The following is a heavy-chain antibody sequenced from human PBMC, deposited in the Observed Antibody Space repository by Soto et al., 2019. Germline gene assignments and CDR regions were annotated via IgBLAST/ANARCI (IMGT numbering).Heavy chain of an antibody. J-gene: IGHJ5*02. Sequence: PGGSLRLSCAASGFTFSDYYMSWIRQAPGKGLEWVSYISSSSSYTNYADSVKGRFTISRDNAKNSLYLQMNSLRAEDTAVYYCARDQVTMVRGVIIGHWFDPWGQGTLVTVS. CDR2: ISSSSSYT. D-gene: IGHD3-10*01. CDR1: GFTFSDYY. V-gene: IGHV3-11*05. CDR3: ARDQVTMVRGVIIGHWFDP.